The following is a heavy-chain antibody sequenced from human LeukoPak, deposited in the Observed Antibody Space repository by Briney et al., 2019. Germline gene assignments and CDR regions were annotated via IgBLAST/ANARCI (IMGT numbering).Heavy chain of an antibody. D-gene: IGHD1-26*01. J-gene: IGHJ3*02. V-gene: IGHV3-7*03. CDR2: IKQDGSER. Sequence: GGSLRLSCAASGFTFSNYFMSWVREAPGKGLEWVAIIKQDGSERYYVDSVKGRFTISRDNAKNSLYLQMNSLRAEDTALYYCARPIVGATSDAFDIWGQGTMVTVSS. CDR1: GFTFSNYF. CDR3: ARPIVGATSDAFDI.